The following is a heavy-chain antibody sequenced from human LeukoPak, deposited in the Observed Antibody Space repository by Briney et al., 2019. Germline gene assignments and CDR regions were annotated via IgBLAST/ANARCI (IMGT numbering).Heavy chain of an antibody. D-gene: IGHD3-10*01. CDR2: IIPIFGTA. Sequence: GASVKVSCKASGGTFSSYAISWVRQAPGQGLEWMGGIIPIFGTANYAQKFQGRVTITADESTSTAYMELSSLRSEDTAVYYCARSQKDDLWFGEGGFDYWGQGTLVTVSS. J-gene: IGHJ4*02. CDR1: GGTFSSYA. CDR3: ARSQKDDLWFGEGGFDY. V-gene: IGHV1-69*01.